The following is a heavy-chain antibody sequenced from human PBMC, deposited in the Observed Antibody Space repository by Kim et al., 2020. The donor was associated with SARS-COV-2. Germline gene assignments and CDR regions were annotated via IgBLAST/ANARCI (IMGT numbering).Heavy chain of an antibody. D-gene: IGHD1-26*01. V-gene: IGHV3-23*01. Sequence: SVKGRLSISRDNSKNTVYLQMNSLRAEDTAVYYCAKDRQAQWEVPGPFDYWGQGTLVTVSS. J-gene: IGHJ4*02. CDR3: AKDRQAQWEVPGPFDY.